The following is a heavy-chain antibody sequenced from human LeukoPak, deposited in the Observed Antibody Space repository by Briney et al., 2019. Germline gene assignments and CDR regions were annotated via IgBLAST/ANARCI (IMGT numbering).Heavy chain of an antibody. D-gene: IGHD3-22*01. CDR2: ISSSGSTI. CDR1: GFTFSSHE. Sequence: GGSLRLSCPASGFTFSSHEMNWVRQAPGKGLEWASYISSSGSTIYYADSVKGRFTISRDNAKNSLYLQMNSLRAEDTAVYYCARVNYDSSGYYVDYWGQGTLVTVSS. V-gene: IGHV3-48*03. J-gene: IGHJ4*02. CDR3: ARVNYDSSGYYVDY.